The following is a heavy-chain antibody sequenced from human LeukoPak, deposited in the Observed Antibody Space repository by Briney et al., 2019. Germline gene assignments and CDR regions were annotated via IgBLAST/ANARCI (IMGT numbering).Heavy chain of an antibody. CDR2: VIHILGIA. CDR1: GGTFSSYD. Sequence: SSVMVSCKASGGTFSSYDFIWVRRAPAPGMEGLGRVIHILGIANYAHKFQGRVTITADKSKSTAYMQLNSLSSEDTAVYYCARDTVEMATIMNCMDVWGQGTTVTVPS. V-gene: IGHV1-69*04. J-gene: IGHJ6*02. D-gene: IGHD5-24*01. CDR3: ARDTVEMATIMNCMDV.